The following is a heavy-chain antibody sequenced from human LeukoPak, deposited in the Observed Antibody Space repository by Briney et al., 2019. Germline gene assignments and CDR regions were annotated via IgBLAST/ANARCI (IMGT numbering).Heavy chain of an antibody. CDR2: ISGSGSST. CDR1: GFTFSSYA. J-gene: IGHJ4*02. V-gene: IGHV3-23*01. Sequence: GGSLRLSCAASGFTFSSYAMSWVRQAPGKGLEWVSAISGSGSSTYYADSVRGRFPISRDNSKNTLYLQVNSLRAEDAAVYYCASRSGNKTCWGQETLVIVTS. CDR3: ASRSGNKTC. D-gene: IGHD3-10*01.